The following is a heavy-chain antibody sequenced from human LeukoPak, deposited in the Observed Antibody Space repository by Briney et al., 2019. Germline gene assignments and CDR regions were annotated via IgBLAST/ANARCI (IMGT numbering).Heavy chain of an antibody. V-gene: IGHV3-48*03. CDR3: AGYSSGWTVDY. D-gene: IGHD6-19*01. J-gene: IGHJ4*02. Sequence: GGTLRLSCAASGFTFRSYGMTWVRQAPGKGLEWVSYISSSGSTIYYADSVKGRFTISRDNAKNSLYLQMNSLRAEDTAVYYCAGYSSGWTVDYWGQGTLVTVSS. CDR1: GFTFRSYG. CDR2: ISSSGSTI.